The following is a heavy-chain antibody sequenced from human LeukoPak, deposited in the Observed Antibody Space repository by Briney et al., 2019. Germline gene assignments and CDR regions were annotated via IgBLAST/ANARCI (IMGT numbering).Heavy chain of an antibody. J-gene: IGHJ4*02. CDR1: GDSMNNYY. V-gene: IGHV4-59*01. CDR3: ARAVHYSGTSDQYTGGWYYFDF. Sequence: PSETLSLTCTVSGDSMNNYYWSWIRQPPGKGLEWIGNINYSGSTNSNPSLTSRATISVDMSRKHFFLDLSSVTAADTAVYYCARAVHYSGTSDQYTGGWYYFDFWGQGTLVTVSS. D-gene: IGHD3-10*01. CDR2: INYSGST.